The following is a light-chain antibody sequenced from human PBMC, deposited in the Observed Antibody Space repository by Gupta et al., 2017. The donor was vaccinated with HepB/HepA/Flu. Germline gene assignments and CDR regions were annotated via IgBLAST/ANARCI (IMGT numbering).Light chain of an antibody. CDR2: SNN. CDR1: SSNIGSNP. CDR3: AAWDDSLNGYV. V-gene: IGLV1-44*01. Sequence: QSVLTQPPPASGTPGQRVTISCSGTSSNIGSNPVNWYQQLPGTPPKLLMYSNNQRPSGVPDRFSGSKSGTSASLAISGLQSEDEADYYCAAWDDSLNGYVFGTWTKVTVL. J-gene: IGLJ1*01.